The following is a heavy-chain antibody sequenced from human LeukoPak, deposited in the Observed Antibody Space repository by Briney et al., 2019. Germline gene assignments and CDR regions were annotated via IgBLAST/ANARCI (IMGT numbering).Heavy chain of an antibody. CDR1: GFTFSSYA. J-gene: IGHJ4*02. CDR2: ISGSGGST. D-gene: IGHD1-7*01. V-gene: IGHV3-23*01. Sequence: PGGSLRLSCAASGFTFSSYAMSWVRQAPGKGLEWVSAISGSGGSTYYADSVKGRFTISRDNSKNTLYLQMNSLRAEDTAVYYCAEMRPGTTSLWDYFDYWGQGTLVTVSS. CDR3: AEMRPGTTSLWDYFDY.